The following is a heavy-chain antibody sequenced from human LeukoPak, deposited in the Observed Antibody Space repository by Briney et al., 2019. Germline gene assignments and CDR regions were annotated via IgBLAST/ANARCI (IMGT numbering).Heavy chain of an antibody. CDR1: GGTFSSYA. D-gene: IGHD1-26*01. V-gene: IGHV1-2*06. Sequence: ASVKVSCKASGGTFSSYAISWVRQAPGQGLEWMGRINPNSGGTNYAQKFQGRVTMTRDTSISTAYMELSRLRSDDTAVYYCARDVGATTNYWGQGTLVTVSS. J-gene: IGHJ4*02. CDR3: ARDVGATTNY. CDR2: INPNSGGT.